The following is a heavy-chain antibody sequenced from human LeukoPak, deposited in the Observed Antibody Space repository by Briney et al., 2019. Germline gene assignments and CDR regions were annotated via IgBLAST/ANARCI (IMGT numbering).Heavy chain of an antibody. CDR3: AKVSGLWFGKSVDY. D-gene: IGHD3-10*01. Sequence: ASVKVSCKASGYTFTDYYMHWVRQAPGQGLEWMGWINPNSGGTNYAQKFQGRVTMTRDTSISTAYMELSRLRSDDTAVYYCAKVSGLWFGKSVDYWGQGTLVTVSS. V-gene: IGHV1-2*02. J-gene: IGHJ4*02. CDR1: GYTFTDYY. CDR2: INPNSGGT.